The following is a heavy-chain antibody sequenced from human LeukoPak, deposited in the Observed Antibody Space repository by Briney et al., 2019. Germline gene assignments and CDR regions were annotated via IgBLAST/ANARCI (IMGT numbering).Heavy chain of an antibody. J-gene: IGHJ4*02. CDR2: ISGSGGST. Sequence: GGSLRLSCAASGFTFSSYTMSWVRQAPGKGLEWVSAISGSGGSTYYADSVKGRFTISRDNSKNTLYLQMNSLRAEDTAVYYCAKDLLSGTGSGRDDYFDYWGQGTLVTVSS. D-gene: IGHD2-8*02. V-gene: IGHV3-23*01. CDR1: GFTFSSYT. CDR3: AKDLLSGTGSGRDDYFDY.